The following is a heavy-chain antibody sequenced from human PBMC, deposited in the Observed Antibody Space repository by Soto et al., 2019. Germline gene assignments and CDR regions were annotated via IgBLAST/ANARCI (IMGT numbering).Heavy chain of an antibody. D-gene: IGHD3-22*01. CDR3: ATVVYYASSGYPDAAFVI. CDR2: INPNSGGT. Sequence: GASVKVSCKASGYTFTGYYMHWVRQAPGQGLEWMGWINPNSGGTNYAQKFQGRVTMTRDTSISTAYMELSRLRSDDTAVYYCATVVYYASSGYPDAAFVIRGHGIMVTV. CDR1: GYTFTGYY. V-gene: IGHV1-2*02. J-gene: IGHJ3*02.